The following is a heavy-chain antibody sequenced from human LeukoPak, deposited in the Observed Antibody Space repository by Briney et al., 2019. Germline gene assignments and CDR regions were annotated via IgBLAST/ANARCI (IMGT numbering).Heavy chain of an antibody. CDR1: GFTFSSYA. V-gene: IGHV3-30-3*01. J-gene: IGHJ4*02. CDR2: ISYDGSNK. Sequence: PGGSLRLSCAASGFTFSSYAMHWVRQAPGKGLEWVAVISYDGSNKYYADSVKGRFTISRDNSKNTLYLQMNSLRAEDTAVYYCARDPVPGELYSSSWYPLDYWGQGTLVTVSP. CDR3: ARDPVPGELYSSSWYPLDY. D-gene: IGHD6-13*01.